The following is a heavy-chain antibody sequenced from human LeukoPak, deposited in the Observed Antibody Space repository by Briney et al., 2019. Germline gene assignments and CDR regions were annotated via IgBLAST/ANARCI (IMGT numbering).Heavy chain of an antibody. Sequence: GGSLRLSCAASGFTFSSYGMHWVRQAPGKGLEWVAVIWYDGSNKYYADSVKGRFTISRDNSKNTLYLQMNSLRAEDTAVYYYAKDKVWFGELLLYYFDYWGQGTLVTVSS. CDR1: GFTFSSYG. J-gene: IGHJ4*02. CDR2: IWYDGSNK. D-gene: IGHD3-10*01. CDR3: AKDKVWFGELLLYYFDY. V-gene: IGHV3-33*06.